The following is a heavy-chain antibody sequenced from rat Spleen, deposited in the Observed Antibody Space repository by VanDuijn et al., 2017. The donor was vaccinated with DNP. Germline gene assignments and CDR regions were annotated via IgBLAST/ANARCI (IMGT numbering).Heavy chain of an antibody. CDR3: ARRNSGFDY. V-gene: IGHV5-25*01. J-gene: IGHJ2*01. Sequence: EVQLVESGGDLVQPGRSLKLFCAASGFTFSNYDMAWFRRAPTKGLEWVASISTIGGSTYYRDSVKGRFTVSRDNAKSTLYLQMDSLRSEDTATYYCARRNSGFDYWGQGVMVTVSS. CDR2: ISTIGGST. CDR1: GFTFSNYD. D-gene: IGHD4-4*01.